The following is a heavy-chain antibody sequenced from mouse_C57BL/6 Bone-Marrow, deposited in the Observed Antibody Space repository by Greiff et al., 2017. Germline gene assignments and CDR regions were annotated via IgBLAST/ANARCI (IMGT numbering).Heavy chain of an antibody. D-gene: IGHD1-1*01. J-gene: IGHJ3*01. CDR1: GYTFTGYW. V-gene: IGHV1-9*01. CDR2: ILPGSGST. Sequence: QVQLQQSGAELMKPGASVKLSCKATGYTFTGYWIEWVKQRPGHGLEWIGEILPGSGSTNYNEKFKGKATFTTDTSSKPAYMQLSILTTEDSALYDCFPYGGGFAYWGQGTLVTVSA. CDR3: FPYGGGFAY.